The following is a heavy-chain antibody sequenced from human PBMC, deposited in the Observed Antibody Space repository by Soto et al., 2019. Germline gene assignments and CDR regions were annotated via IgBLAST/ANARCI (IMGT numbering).Heavy chain of an antibody. V-gene: IGHV4-59*01. CDR1: GGSISSYY. CDR3: WRYLGSWGVAATSFDI. CDR2: IYYSGST. D-gene: IGHD6-13*01. Sequence: SETLSLTCTVSGGSISSYYWSWIRQPPGKGLEWIGYIYYSGSTNYNPSLKSRVTISVDTYKNQFFLKLSSVTAADTAMYYYWRYLGSWGVAATSFDIWGQGTMVTVSS. J-gene: IGHJ3*02.